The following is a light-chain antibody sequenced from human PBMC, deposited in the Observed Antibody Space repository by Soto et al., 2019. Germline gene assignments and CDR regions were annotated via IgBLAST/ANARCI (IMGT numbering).Light chain of an antibody. Sequence: EHVLTQSPGILSLSPGERATLSCRASQTVSSSLTWYQQRPGQAPRLLISGASRWATRIPDRFSGSGSWTYSTLTISRLLPEDFSLYYCQQCGTSPLTFVQGTRLESK. CDR3: QQCGTSPLT. V-gene: IGKV3-20*01. CDR2: GAS. J-gene: IGKJ5*01. CDR1: QTVSSS.